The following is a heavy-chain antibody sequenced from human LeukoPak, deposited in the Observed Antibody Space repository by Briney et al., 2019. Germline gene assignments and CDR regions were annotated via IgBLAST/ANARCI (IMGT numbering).Heavy chain of an antibody. CDR2: ISWNSGSI. V-gene: IGHV3-9*01. CDR1: GFTFDDYA. CDR3: AKALRIAVAVYDAFDI. J-gene: IGHJ3*02. D-gene: IGHD6-19*01. Sequence: GRSLRLSCAASGFTFDDYAMHWVRQAPGKGLEWVSGISWNSGSIGYADSVKGRFTISRDNAKNSLYLQMNSLRAEDTALYYCAKALRIAVAVYDAFDIWGQGTMVTVSS.